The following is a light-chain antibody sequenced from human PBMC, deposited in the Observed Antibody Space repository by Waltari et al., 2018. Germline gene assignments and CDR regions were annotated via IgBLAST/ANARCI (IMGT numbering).Light chain of an antibody. CDR3: QQYNSYSLLT. CDR1: QSISKW. J-gene: IGKJ4*01. CDR2: KAS. V-gene: IGKV1-5*03. Sequence: DIQMTQSPSTLSASVGDRVTITCRASQSISKWLDWYQQKPGKAPKLLIYKASTLESGVPSRFSGSGSGTDFTLTISSLQPDDFATYYCQQYNSYSLLTFGGGTKVEIK.